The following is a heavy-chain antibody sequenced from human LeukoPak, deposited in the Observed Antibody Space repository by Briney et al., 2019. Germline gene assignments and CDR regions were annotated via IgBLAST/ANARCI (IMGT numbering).Heavy chain of an antibody. Sequence: PSETLSLTCTVSGGSISSYYWSWIRQPPGKGLEWVGYIYYSGSTNYNPSLKSRVTISVDTSKNQFSLKLSSVTAADTAVYYCASGGFGGVIAPFDYWGQRTLVTVSS. CDR2: IYYSGST. J-gene: IGHJ4*02. D-gene: IGHD3-16*02. CDR3: ASGGFGGVIAPFDY. CDR1: GGSISSYY. V-gene: IGHV4-59*01.